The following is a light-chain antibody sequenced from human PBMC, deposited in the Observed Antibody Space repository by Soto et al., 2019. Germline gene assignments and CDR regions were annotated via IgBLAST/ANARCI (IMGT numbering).Light chain of an antibody. CDR1: SSDVGGYNS. CDR2: DVG. Sequence: QSALTQPASVSGSPGQSITISCTGTSSDVGGYNSVSWYQHQPGNAPILILYDVGDRPSGVSHRFSGSKSGNTASLTISGLKAGDEADYFCSSYASSMTNVFGSGTKLTVL. CDR3: SSYASSMTNV. J-gene: IGLJ1*01. V-gene: IGLV2-14*03.